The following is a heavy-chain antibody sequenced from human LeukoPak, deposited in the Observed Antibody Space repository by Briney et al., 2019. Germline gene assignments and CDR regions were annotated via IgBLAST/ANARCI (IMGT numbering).Heavy chain of an antibody. V-gene: IGHV3-66*02. J-gene: IGHJ4*02. CDR3: ARAVFGVLIILSY. Sequence: RGSLRLSCAASGFTVSSNYMSWVRQAPGKGLEWVSVIYSGGSTYYADSVKGRFTISRDNSKNTLYLQMNSLRAEDTAVYYCARAVFGVLIILSYWGQGTLVTVSS. CDR1: GFTVSSNY. D-gene: IGHD3-3*01. CDR2: IYSGGST.